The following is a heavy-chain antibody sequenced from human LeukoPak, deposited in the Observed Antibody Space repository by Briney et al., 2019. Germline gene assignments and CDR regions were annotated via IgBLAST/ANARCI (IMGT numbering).Heavy chain of an antibody. CDR3: ARATTTRTRFDY. V-gene: IGHV3-53*01. J-gene: IGHJ4*02. CDR2: IYSGGST. D-gene: IGHD4-17*01. Sequence: GGSLRLSCAASGFTVSSNYMSWVRQAPGKGLEWVSVIYSGGSTYYADSVKGRFTISRDNSKNTLYLQMNSLRDEDTAVYFCARATTTRTRFDYWGQGPLVTVSS. CDR1: GFTVSSNY.